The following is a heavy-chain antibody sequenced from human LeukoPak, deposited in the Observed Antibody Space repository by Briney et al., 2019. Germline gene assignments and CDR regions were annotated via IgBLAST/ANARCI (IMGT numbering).Heavy chain of an antibody. D-gene: IGHD6-13*01. V-gene: IGHV4-4*02. CDR1: GDSINTLKW. CDR2: IYHGGTS. Sequence: PSETLSLTCAVSGDSINTLKWWTWVRQSPGKGLEWIGEIYHGGTSSYNPSLQSRVTMSLDKSKNQFSLKLNSVTAADTAVYYCARAGIESSQYFHYAMDVWGPGTTVTVSS. CDR3: ARAGIESSQYFHYAMDV. J-gene: IGHJ6*02.